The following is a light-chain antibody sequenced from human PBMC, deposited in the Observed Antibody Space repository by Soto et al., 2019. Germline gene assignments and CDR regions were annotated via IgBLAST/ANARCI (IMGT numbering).Light chain of an antibody. CDR2: GAS. Sequence: EIVMTQSPATLSVSPGERATLSCRASQSVSSKLAWYQQKPGQSPRLLIYGASTQATGIPARFSGSGSGTEFTLNISSLQSADFAVYYCPHYSTWLLTFGQGTKVEIK. CDR3: PHYSTWLLT. J-gene: IGKJ1*01. CDR1: QSVSSK. V-gene: IGKV3-15*01.